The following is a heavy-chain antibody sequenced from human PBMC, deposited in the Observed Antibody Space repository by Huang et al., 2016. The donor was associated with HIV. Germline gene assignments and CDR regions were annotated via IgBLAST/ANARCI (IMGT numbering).Heavy chain of an antibody. V-gene: IGHV3-23*01. CDR2: VSKSASSR. CDR3: AKDLVTYDSSGSV. J-gene: IGHJ4*02. CDR1: GFSFSSSA. D-gene: IGHD3-22*01. Sequence: EVHLLESGGGLVQPGGSLRLSCAASGFSFSSSAMSWGRQAAGRGLEWVSTVSKSASSRHYSDSVRGRFTISRDNSKDTLYLQMNSLRAEDTALYYCAKDLVTYDSSGSVWGQGTLVTVSS.